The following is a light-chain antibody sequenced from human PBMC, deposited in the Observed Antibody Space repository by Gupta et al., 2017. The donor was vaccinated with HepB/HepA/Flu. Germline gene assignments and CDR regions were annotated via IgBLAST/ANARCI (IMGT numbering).Light chain of an antibody. V-gene: IGKV3-11*01. CDR3: QHRSRWPLT. CDR1: QSVSGY. Sequence: EIVLTQSPATLSLSPGERATLSCRASQSVSGYLAWYQQKPGQAPRLLIYDASNRATGIPARFSGSGSGTEFTLTISSLEPEDYAIYYCQHRSRWPLTFGGGTKVEIK. CDR2: DAS. J-gene: IGKJ4*01.